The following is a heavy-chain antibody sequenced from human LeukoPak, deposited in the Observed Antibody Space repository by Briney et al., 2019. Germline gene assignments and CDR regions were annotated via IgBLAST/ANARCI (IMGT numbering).Heavy chain of an antibody. V-gene: IGHV1-69*13. CDR2: IIPIFGTA. CDR1: GGTFSSYA. CDR3: ATDFPNDSSGYYYQTFDY. J-gene: IGHJ4*02. Sequence: SVKVSCKASGGTFSSYAISWVRQAPGQGLEWMGGIIPIFGTANYAQKFQGRVTITADESTSTAYMELSSLRSEDTAVYYCATDFPNDSSGYYYQTFDYWGQGTLVTVSS. D-gene: IGHD3-22*01.